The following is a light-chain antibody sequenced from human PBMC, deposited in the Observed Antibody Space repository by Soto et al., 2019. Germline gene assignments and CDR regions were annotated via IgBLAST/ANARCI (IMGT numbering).Light chain of an antibody. J-gene: IGKJ1*01. CDR1: QSVSSNY. V-gene: IGKV3-20*01. CDR3: QQYGSSGT. CDR2: RAS. Sequence: EIVLTQSPGTLSLSPGERATLSCRASQSVSSNYVAWYQQKPGQTPKVLISRASSRATGIPDRFSGSGSGTDFTLTISRLEAEDFAVYYCQQYGSSGTFGQGTKVDIK.